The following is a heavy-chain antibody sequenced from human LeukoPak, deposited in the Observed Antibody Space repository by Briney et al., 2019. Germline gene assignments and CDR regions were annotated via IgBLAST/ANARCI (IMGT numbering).Heavy chain of an antibody. CDR1: GYTFNRHY. V-gene: IGHV1-46*02. J-gene: IGHJ6*04. Sequence: GASDTVPYKASGYTFNRHYMHWELRVPAPRLESGVVISTSGGSTYYAQKFLGRVSMTSDTSTNRVYMELSSLRSEDTAIYYCARGSYGSDNTYYFYGMDVWGKGTTVTVSS. CDR2: ISTSGGST. CDR3: ARGSYGSDNTYYFYGMDV. D-gene: IGHD3-10*01.